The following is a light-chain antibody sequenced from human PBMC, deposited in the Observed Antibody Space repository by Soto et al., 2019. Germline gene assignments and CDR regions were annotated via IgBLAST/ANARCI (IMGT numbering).Light chain of an antibody. CDR3: SSFTSSVTRV. CDR2: EVT. V-gene: IGLV2-18*02. CDR1: SSDVGRYDR. Sequence: QSVLTQPPSVSGSPGQSVTISCTGTSSDVGRYDRVSWYQQPPGTAPKLIIFEVTNRPSGVPDRFSGSKSGNTASLTISGLQAEDEADYHCSSFTSSVTRVFGGGTKLTVL. J-gene: IGLJ3*02.